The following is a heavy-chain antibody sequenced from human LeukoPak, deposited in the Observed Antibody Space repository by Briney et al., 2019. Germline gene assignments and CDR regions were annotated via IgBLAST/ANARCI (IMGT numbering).Heavy chain of an antibody. J-gene: IGHJ6*03. CDR3: ARGRWGGYYYYYMDV. Sequence: PSETLSLTCAVYGGSFSGYYWSWIRQPPGKGLEWIGEINHSGSTNYNPSLKSRVTISVDTSKNQFSLKLSSVTAADPAVYYCARGRWGGYYYYYMDVWGKGTTVTVSS. CDR2: INHSGST. D-gene: IGHD3-16*01. V-gene: IGHV4-34*01. CDR1: GGSFSGYY.